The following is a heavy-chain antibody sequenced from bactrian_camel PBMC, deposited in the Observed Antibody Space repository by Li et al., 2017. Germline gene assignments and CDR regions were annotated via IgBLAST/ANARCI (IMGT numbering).Heavy chain of an antibody. Sequence: QVQLVESGGGSVQAGGSLRLSCAASVFSSSSNCMVWFRQAPGKEREGVAALYRGGTTTYYADSVKGRFTISHDNAKNTLYLQMDSLKPEDTSVYYCVADSWRCEWFDDYKNWGQGTQVTVS. CDR2: LYRGGTTT. V-gene: IGHV3S6*01. CDR1: VFSSSSNC. CDR3: VADSWRCEWFDDYKN. D-gene: IGHD2*01. J-gene: IGHJ4*01.